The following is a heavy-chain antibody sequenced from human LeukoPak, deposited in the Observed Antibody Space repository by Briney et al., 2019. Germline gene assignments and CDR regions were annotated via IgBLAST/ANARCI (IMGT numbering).Heavy chain of an antibody. D-gene: IGHD2-2*01. Sequence: GGSLRLSCAASGFTFSSYAMSWVRQAPGKGLEWVSAISGSGGSTYYADSVKGRFTISRDNSKNTLYLQMNSLRAEDTAVYYCARDQDAIVVVPAALHPWGQGTLVTVSS. V-gene: IGHV3-23*01. CDR3: ARDQDAIVVVPAALHP. CDR2: ISGSGGST. J-gene: IGHJ5*02. CDR1: GFTFSSYA.